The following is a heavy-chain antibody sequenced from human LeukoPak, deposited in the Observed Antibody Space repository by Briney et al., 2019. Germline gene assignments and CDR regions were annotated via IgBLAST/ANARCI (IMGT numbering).Heavy chain of an antibody. CDR2: MRESGGTI. Sequence: GGSLRISCAASGFSFRHYVMSWVRQAPGKGLEWVSTMRESGGTIYYADSVKGRFTISRDDSTNTVFLHMTSLRAEDTAVYYCAMDGEGFSYGSDSWGQGTLVTVSS. CDR3: AMDGEGFSYGSDS. D-gene: IGHD5-18*01. V-gene: IGHV3-23*01. CDR1: GFSFRHYV. J-gene: IGHJ4*02.